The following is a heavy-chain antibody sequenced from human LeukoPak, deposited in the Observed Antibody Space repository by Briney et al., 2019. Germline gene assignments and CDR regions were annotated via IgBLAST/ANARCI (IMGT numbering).Heavy chain of an antibody. CDR1: GGSISSGGYC. D-gene: IGHD5-18*01. CDR2: IYYSGST. V-gene: IGHV4-31*03. Sequence: SQTLSLTCTVSGGSISSGGYCWSWIRQHPGKGLEWIGYIYYSGSTYYNPSLKSRVTISVDTSKNQFSLKLSSVTAADTAVYYCARDGDTATDAFDIWGQGTMVTVSS. CDR3: ARDGDTATDAFDI. J-gene: IGHJ3*02.